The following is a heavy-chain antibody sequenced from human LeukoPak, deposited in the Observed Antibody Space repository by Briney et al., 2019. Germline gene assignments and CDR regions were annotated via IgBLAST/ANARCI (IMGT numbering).Heavy chain of an antibody. J-gene: IGHJ3*02. V-gene: IGHV4-59*11. CDR1: GGSISSHY. Sequence: SETLSLTCTVSGGSISSHYWSWIRQPPGKGLEWIGYIYYSGSTNYNPSLKSRVTISVDTSKNQFSLKLSSVTAADTAVYYCARDPYVFAFDIWGQGTMVTVSS. D-gene: IGHD3-16*01. CDR3: ARDPYVFAFDI. CDR2: IYYSGST.